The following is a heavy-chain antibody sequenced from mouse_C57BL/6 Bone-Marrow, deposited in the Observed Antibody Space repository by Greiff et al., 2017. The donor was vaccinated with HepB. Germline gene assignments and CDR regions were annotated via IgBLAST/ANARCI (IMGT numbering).Heavy chain of an antibody. CDR1: EYEFPSHD. V-gene: IGHV5-2*01. Sequence: EVMLVESGGGLVQPGESLKLSCESNEYEFPSHDMSWVRKTPEKRLELVAAINSDGGSTYYPDTMERRFIISRDNTKKTLYLQMSRLRSEDTALYYCAMYSKGDYYYAMDYWGQGTSITVSS. J-gene: IGHJ4*01. CDR2: INSDGGST. D-gene: IGHD2-5*01. CDR3: AMYSKGDYYYAMDY.